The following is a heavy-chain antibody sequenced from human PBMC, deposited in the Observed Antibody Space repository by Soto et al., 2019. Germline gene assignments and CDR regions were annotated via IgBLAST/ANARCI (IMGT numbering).Heavy chain of an antibody. CDR3: ARGNALDV. V-gene: IGHV6-1*01. J-gene: IGHJ3*01. D-gene: IGHD3-10*01. Sequence: QGQLQQSGPGLVKPSQTLSLTCAISGDSVSSDITSWNWIRQSPSRGLEWLGRTSYRSKWFHDYAVSVKSRISINTDTSKNQRSLELNSMTPEDTAVYYCARGNALDVWGQGTVVTVSS. CDR1: GDSVSSDITS. CDR2: TSYRSKWFH.